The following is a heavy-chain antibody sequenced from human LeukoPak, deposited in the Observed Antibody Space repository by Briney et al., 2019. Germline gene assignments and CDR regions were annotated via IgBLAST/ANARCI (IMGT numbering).Heavy chain of an antibody. V-gene: IGHV4-61*08. CDR1: GGSISSGGYY. CDR2: IYYSGNT. Sequence: PSETLSLTCTVSGGSISSGGYYWSWIRQHPGKGLEWIGYIYYSGNTNYNPSLKTRVTISVDTSKNQFSLKLSSVTAADTAVYYCARAGSWKLNFDYWGQGTLVTVPS. CDR3: ARAGSWKLNFDY. J-gene: IGHJ4*02. D-gene: IGHD6-13*01.